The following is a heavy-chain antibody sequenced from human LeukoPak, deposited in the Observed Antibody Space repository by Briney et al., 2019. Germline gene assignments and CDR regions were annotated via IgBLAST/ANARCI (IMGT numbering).Heavy chain of an antibody. D-gene: IGHD3-22*01. J-gene: IGHJ4*02. CDR3: AREGSSGYYYDY. V-gene: IGHV1-69*06. Sequence: SVKVSCKASGGTFSSSAISWVRQAPGQGLEWMGGIIPMFDTTNYAQKFQGRVTITADKSTSTAYMELSSLRSEDTAVYYCAREGSSGYYYDYWGQGTLVTVSS. CDR1: GGTFSSSA. CDR2: IIPMFDTT.